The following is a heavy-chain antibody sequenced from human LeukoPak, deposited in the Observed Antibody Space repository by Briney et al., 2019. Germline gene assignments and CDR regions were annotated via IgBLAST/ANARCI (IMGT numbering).Heavy chain of an antibody. J-gene: IGHJ6*03. CDR1: GYSISSGYY. Sequence: PSETLSLTCTVSGYSISSGYYWGWIRQPPGKGLEWIGSIYHSGSTYYNPSLKSRVTISVDTSKNQFSLKLSSVTAADTAVYYCARGRRDGYTLYYMDVWGKGTKVTVSS. CDR3: ARGRRDGYTLYYMDV. D-gene: IGHD5-24*01. V-gene: IGHV4-38-2*02. CDR2: IYHSGST.